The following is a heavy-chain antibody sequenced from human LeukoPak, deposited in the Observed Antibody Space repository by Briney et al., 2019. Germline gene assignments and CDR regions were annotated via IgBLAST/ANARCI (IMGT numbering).Heavy chain of an antibody. Sequence: GGSLRLSCAASGFTFSSYEMNWVRQAPGKGLEWVSYISSSGSTIYYADSVKGRFTISRDNAKNSLYLQMNSLRAEDTAVYYCARVGIGYCSGGSCYSAESDWGQGTLVTVPS. J-gene: IGHJ4*02. CDR2: ISSSGSTI. CDR1: GFTFSSYE. V-gene: IGHV3-48*03. CDR3: ARVGIGYCSGGSCYSAESD. D-gene: IGHD2-15*01.